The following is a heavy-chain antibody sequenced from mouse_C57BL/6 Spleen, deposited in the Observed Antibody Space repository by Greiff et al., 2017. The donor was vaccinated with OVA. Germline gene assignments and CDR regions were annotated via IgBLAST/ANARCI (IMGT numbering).Heavy chain of an antibody. Sequence: EVMLVESGGGLVQPGESLKLSCESNEYEFPSHDMSWVRKTPEKRLELVAAINSDGGSTYYPDTMERRFIISRDNTKKTLYLQMSSLRSEDTALCYCARHGTAQATWYFDVWGTGTTVTVSS. CDR1: EYEFPSHD. D-gene: IGHD3-2*02. CDR2: INSDGGST. CDR3: ARHGTAQATWYFDV. J-gene: IGHJ1*03. V-gene: IGHV5-2*01.